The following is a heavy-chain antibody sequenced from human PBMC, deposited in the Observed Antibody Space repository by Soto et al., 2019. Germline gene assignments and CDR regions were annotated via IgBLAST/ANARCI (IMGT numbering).Heavy chain of an antibody. CDR3: ARDYDSWSGYWGSHNDAFDI. CDR2: ISAYNGNT. Sequence: ASVKVSCKASGYTFSSYGSSCVRQAPGQGLEWMGWISAYNGNTNYAQKLQGRGTMTTDTSTSTAYMELRSLRSDDTAVYYCARDYDSWSGYWGSHNDAFDIWGQGTMVTVSS. CDR1: GYTFSSYG. J-gene: IGHJ3*02. V-gene: IGHV1-18*01. D-gene: IGHD3-3*01.